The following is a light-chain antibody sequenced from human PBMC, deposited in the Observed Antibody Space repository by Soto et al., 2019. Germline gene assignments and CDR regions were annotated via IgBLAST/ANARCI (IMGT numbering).Light chain of an antibody. Sequence: EIGLSQSPGTPSLSPGERATLSCRASQSVRSSYLAWYQQKPGQAPRPLIYGASSRATGIPDRFSGSGSGTDFTLTISIMEPEDFAVYYCQQYGSSPITFGQVTRLE. CDR1: QSVRSSY. CDR3: QQYGSSPIT. CDR2: GAS. J-gene: IGKJ5*01. V-gene: IGKV3-20*01.